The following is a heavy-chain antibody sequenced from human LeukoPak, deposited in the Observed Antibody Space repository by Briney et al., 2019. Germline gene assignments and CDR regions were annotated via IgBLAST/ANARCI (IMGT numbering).Heavy chain of an antibody. J-gene: IGHJ4*02. V-gene: IGHV3-73*01. Sequence: GGSLKLSCAASGFTFSGSAMHWVRQASGKGLGWVGRIRSKANSYATAYAASVKGRFTISRDDSKNTAYLQMNSLKTEDTAVYYCTRRDSSTDYWGQGTLVTVSS. CDR3: TRRDSSTDY. CDR2: IRSKANSYAT. D-gene: IGHD6-13*01. CDR1: GFTFSGSA.